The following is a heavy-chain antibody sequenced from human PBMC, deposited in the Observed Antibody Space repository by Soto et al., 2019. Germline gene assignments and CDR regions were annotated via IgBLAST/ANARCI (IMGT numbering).Heavy chain of an antibody. Sequence: QVQLVQSGGEVKKPGASVKVSCKASGYTFTTSGVSWVRQAPGQGLEWMGWVSGYNGNTKYEEKFHHRVTMPTDTSTSAAYLELRSLTTDDTAGYCCARAGELPYYYYGMDVWGQGTTVIVSS. CDR2: VSGYNGNT. CDR3: ARAGELPYYYYGMDV. D-gene: IGHD1-7*01. V-gene: IGHV1-18*01. J-gene: IGHJ6*02. CDR1: GYTFTTSG.